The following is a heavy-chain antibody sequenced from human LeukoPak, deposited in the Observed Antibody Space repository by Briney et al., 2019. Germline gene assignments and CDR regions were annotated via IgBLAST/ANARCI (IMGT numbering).Heavy chain of an antibody. Sequence: ASVKVSCKASGGTFTSYDINWVRQATGQGLEWMGWMNPNSGNTGYAQKFQGRVTITRNTSISTAYMELSSLRSEDTAVYYCARGGSQKGYCSSTSCYYFDYWGQGTLVTVSS. D-gene: IGHD2-2*01. CDR2: MNPNSGNT. J-gene: IGHJ4*02. CDR3: ARGGSQKGYCSSTSCYYFDY. CDR1: GGTFTSYD. V-gene: IGHV1-8*03.